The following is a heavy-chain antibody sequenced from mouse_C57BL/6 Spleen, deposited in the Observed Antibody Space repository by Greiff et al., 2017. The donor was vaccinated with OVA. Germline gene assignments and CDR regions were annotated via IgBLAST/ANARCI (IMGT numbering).Heavy chain of an antibody. J-gene: IGHJ4*01. CDR1: GYTFTNYW. CDR3: ARGDYYGSRGMDY. CDR2: IYPGGGYT. D-gene: IGHD1-1*01. V-gene: IGHV1-63*01. Sequence: QVQLKQSGAELVRPGTSVKMSCKASGYTFTNYWLGWAKQRPGHGPEWIGDIYPGGGYTYYNEKFKGKATLTADKYSSTAYMQFSSLTSEDSANYNCARGDYYGSRGMDYWGQGTSVTVSS.